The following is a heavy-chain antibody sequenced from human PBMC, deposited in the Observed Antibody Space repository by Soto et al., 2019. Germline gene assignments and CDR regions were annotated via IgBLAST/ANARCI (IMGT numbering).Heavy chain of an antibody. Sequence: QVQLQESGPGLVKPSETLSLTCTVSGGSISSYYWSWIRQSPGKGLEWIGYIYYSGSTNYNPSLKIRVTISVDTSKIQFSLKLSSVTAADTAVYYCARHWREDDYGRPSPSPADYWGQGTLVTVSS. CDR1: GGSISSYY. CDR2: IYYSGST. CDR3: ARHWREDDYGRPSPSPADY. J-gene: IGHJ4*02. D-gene: IGHD4-17*01. V-gene: IGHV4-59*08.